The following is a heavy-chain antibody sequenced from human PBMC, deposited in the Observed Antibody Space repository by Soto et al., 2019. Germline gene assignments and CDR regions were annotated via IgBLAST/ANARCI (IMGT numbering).Heavy chain of an antibody. Sequence: QLQLQESGPGLVKPAETRSLTCTVSGASIATNNYHWGWIRQPPGKGLEWIGNLNYSGSTYYSPSLMPRVTLSIDTSKSQLSLKLASATAADTAVYYCARHGGLLFRNPGWRQIQSGYDVWGPGILVTVS. CDR2: LNYSGST. V-gene: IGHV4-39*01. CDR1: GASIATNNYH. D-gene: IGHD2-21*02. CDR3: ARHGGLLFRNPGWRQIQSGYDV. J-gene: IGHJ4*02.